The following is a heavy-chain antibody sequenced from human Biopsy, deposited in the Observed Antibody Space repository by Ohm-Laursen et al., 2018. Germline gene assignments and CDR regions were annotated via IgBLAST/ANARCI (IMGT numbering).Heavy chain of an antibody. CDR2: ISNSGNT. V-gene: IGHV4-59*08. CDR3: ARRGSGGRSFDY. Sequence: TLSLTCTVSGDSINSSYWSWIRQAPGKGLEWIGFISNSGNTNYNPSLKSRVTISADTSKNQFSLKLGSVTVADTAVFYCARRGSGGRSFDYRGQRSLVTVSS. D-gene: IGHD2-15*01. CDR1: GDSINSSY. J-gene: IGHJ4*02.